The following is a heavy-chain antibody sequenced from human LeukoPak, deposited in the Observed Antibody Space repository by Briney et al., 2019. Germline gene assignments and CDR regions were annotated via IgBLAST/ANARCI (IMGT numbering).Heavy chain of an antibody. CDR1: GFTVSSIY. CDR3: ARVPVPGGGYYY. Sequence: GGSLRLSCAASGFTVSSIYMSWVRQAPGKGLEWVSVIYSGGSTYYADSVKGRFTISRDNSKNTLYLQMNSLRAEDTAVYYCARVPVPGGGYYYWGQGTLVTVSS. J-gene: IGHJ4*02. D-gene: IGHD2-21*01. V-gene: IGHV3-53*01. CDR2: IYSGGST.